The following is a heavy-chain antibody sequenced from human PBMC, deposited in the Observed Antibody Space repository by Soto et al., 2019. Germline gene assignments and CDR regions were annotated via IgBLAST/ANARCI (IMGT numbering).Heavy chain of an antibody. Sequence: GGSLRLSCAASGFTFNSHWMHWVRQVPGKGLECVSRIDGDGTTTHYADSVKGRFTISRDNAKNTLYLQMNSLRAEDSAVYLCARRIAVAGTYDHWGQGTLVTVSS. CDR2: IDGDGTTT. D-gene: IGHD6-19*01. CDR1: GFTFNSHW. CDR3: ARRIAVAGTYDH. V-gene: IGHV3-74*01. J-gene: IGHJ4*02.